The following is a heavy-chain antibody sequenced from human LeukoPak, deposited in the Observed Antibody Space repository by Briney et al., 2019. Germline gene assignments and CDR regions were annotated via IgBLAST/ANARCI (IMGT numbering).Heavy chain of an antibody. CDR3: ARDSTTVTTDY. J-gene: IGHJ4*02. D-gene: IGHD4-17*01. V-gene: IGHV3-66*02. CDR1: GFTVSSNY. Sequence: GGSLRLSCAASGFTVSSNYKSWVRQAPGKGLEWVSVIYSGGTTYYADSVKGRFTISRDNSKNMLYLQMNSLRAEDTAVYYCARDSTTVTTDYWGQGTLVTVSS. CDR2: IYSGGTT.